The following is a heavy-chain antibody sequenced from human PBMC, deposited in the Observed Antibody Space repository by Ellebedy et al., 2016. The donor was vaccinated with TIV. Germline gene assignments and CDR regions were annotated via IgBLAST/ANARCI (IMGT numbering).Heavy chain of an antibody. CDR3: ARERNYYFDL. Sequence: GESLKISCVVSGFTFSDHYMDWVRQAPGKGLEWVGRSRDKTHSFTTEYAASVKGRFIISRDVSKNSLYLQMNSLKTEDTAVYYCARERNYYFDLWGRGTLVTVSS. CDR2: SRDKTHSFTT. CDR1: GFTFSDHY. D-gene: IGHD1-7*01. V-gene: IGHV3-72*01. J-gene: IGHJ2*01.